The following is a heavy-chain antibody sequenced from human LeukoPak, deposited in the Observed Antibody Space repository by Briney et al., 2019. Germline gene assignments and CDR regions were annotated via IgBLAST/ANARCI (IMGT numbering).Heavy chain of an antibody. CDR1: GGSFSGYY. CDR2: INHSGST. J-gene: IGHJ5*02. CDR3: ARGKRGYSSSWYDH. V-gene: IGHV4-34*01. D-gene: IGHD6-13*01. Sequence: SETLSLTCAVYGGSFSGYYWSWIRQPQGKGLERIGEINHSGSTNYNPSLKSRVTISVDTSKNQFSLKLSSVTAADTAVYYCARGKRGYSSSWYDHWGQGTLVTVSS.